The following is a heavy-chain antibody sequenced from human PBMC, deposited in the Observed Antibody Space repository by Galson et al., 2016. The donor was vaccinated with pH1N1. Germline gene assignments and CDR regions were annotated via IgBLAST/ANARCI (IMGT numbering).Heavy chain of an antibody. J-gene: IGHJ4*02. CDR1: GFTFDDHA. CDR3: TRDKGTTGVGATFDY. V-gene: IGHV3-9*01. Sequence: LRLSCAASGFTFDDHALHWVRQAPGKGLEWLSIISWNSASKGYAESVKGRFSISRDNAKHSLYLQMNSLRPEDTGVYFCTRDKGTTGVGATFDYWGQGTLVTVSA. D-gene: IGHD1-26*01. CDR2: ISWNSASK.